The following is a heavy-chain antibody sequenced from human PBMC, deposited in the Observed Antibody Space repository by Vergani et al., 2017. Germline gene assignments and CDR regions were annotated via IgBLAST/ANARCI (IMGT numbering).Heavy chain of an antibody. CDR3: AGHPTILLPYYCCMDV. CDR1: GGPLSSGSYY. D-gene: IGHD2-15*01. J-gene: IGHJ6*03. Sequence: QVQLQESGPGLVKPSQTLSLICTVSGGPLSSGSYYWSWIRQPAGKGLEWIGRIYTSGSTNYNPSLKSRVTMSVDTTKNQFSLKLSSVTAADTAVYYCAGHPTILLPYYCCMDVWGKGTTVTVSS. V-gene: IGHV4-61*02. CDR2: IYTSGST.